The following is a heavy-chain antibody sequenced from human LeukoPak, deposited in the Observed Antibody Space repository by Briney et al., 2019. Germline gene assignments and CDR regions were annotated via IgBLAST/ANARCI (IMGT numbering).Heavy chain of an antibody. CDR3: ARVVQPKDAFDI. D-gene: IGHD2-2*01. Sequence: AASVRVSCKASEYTFSGHFIHWMRQAPGQGLEWMGWINPNSGGTNYAQKFQGRVTMTRDTSISTAYMELSRLRSDDTAVYYCARVVQPKDAFDIWGQGTMVTVSS. CDR2: INPNSGGT. CDR1: EYTFSGHF. J-gene: IGHJ3*02. V-gene: IGHV1-2*02.